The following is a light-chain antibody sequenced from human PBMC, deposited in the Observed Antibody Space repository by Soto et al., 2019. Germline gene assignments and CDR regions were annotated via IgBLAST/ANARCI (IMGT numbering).Light chain of an antibody. CDR2: GAS. V-gene: IGKV3-20*01. CDR1: QSVSRY. CDR3: QQYGSSPPLT. J-gene: IGKJ3*01. Sequence: EIVMTQSPVTLSVSPGESATLSCRASQSVSRYIAWYQQKPGQAPRLLIYGASSRATGIPDRFSGSGSGTDFTLTISRLEPEDFAVYYCQQYGSSPPLTFGPGTKVDIK.